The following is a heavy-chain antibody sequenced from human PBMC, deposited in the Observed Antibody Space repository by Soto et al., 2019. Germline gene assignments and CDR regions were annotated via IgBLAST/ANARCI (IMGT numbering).Heavy chain of an antibody. CDR1: GFTFSSYA. D-gene: IGHD3-22*01. CDR3: ARDGPWYHDSSGYPKTNYYFDY. Sequence: PGGSLRLSCAASGFTFSSYAMHWVRQAPGKGLEWVAVISYDGSNKYYADSVEGRFTISRDNSKNTLYLQMNSLRAEDTAVYYCARDGPWYHDSSGYPKTNYYFDYWGQGTLVTVSS. V-gene: IGHV3-30-3*01. J-gene: IGHJ4*02. CDR2: ISYDGSNK.